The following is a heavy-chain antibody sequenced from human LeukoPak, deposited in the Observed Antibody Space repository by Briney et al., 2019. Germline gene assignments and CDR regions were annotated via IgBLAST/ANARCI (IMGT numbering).Heavy chain of an antibody. V-gene: IGHV4-39*01. CDR2: IYHSGST. CDR3: ARGDYDTSGYYYYYYGMDV. J-gene: IGHJ6*02. CDR1: GGSISSRSYY. D-gene: IGHD3-22*01. Sequence: KPSETLSLTCTVSGGSISSRSYYWGWIRQPPGKGLEWIGSIYHSGSTYYNPSLKSRVTISVDTSKNQFSLKLSSVTAADTAVYYCARGDYDTSGYYYYYYGMDVWGRGTTVTVSS.